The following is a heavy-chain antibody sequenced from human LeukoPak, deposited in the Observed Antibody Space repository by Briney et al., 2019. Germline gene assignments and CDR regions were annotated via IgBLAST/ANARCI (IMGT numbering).Heavy chain of an antibody. V-gene: IGHV1-18*01. CDR2: ISAYNGNT. CDR1: GYTFTSYG. CDR3: ARVPKGAYYDILTGYSMDY. D-gene: IGHD3-9*01. Sequence: GASVKVSCKASGYTFTSYGISWVRQAPGQGPGWMGWISAYNGNTNYAQKLQGRVTMTTDTSTSTAYMELRSLRSDDTAVYYCARVPKGAYYDILTGYSMDYWGQGALVTVSS. J-gene: IGHJ4*02.